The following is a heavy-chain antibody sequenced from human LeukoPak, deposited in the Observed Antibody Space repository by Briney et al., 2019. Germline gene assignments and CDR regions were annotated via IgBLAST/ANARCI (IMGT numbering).Heavy chain of an antibody. CDR2: IKQDGSEK. CDR1: GFTFSSYW. Sequence: LRLSCAASGFTFSSYWMSWVRQAPGKGLEWVAHIKQDGSEKYYVDSVKGRFTISRDNAKNSLYLQMNSLRAEDTAVYYCARDRYDFWSGYQTYYFDYWGQGTLVTVSS. CDR3: ARDRYDFWSGYQTYYFDY. D-gene: IGHD3-3*01. V-gene: IGHV3-7*01. J-gene: IGHJ4*02.